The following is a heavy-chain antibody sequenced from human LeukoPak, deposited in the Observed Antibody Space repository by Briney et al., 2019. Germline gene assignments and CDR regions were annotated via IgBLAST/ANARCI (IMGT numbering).Heavy chain of an antibody. D-gene: IGHD2-15*01. V-gene: IGHV4-34*01. CDR1: GGSFSGYY. CDR3: ARPLGYCSDSRCPQSWFDP. J-gene: IGHJ5*02. Sequence: AETLSLTCAVSGGSFSGYYWTWIRQPPGKGLEWIGEVNHSGRTNYNPSLKSRVIISVDTSKNQFSLKLNSVTAADTAVYYCARPLGYCSDSRCPQSWFDPWGQGTLVTVSS. CDR2: VNHSGRT.